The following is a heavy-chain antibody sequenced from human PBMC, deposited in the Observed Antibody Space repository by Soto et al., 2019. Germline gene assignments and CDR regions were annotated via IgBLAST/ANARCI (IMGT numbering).Heavy chain of an antibody. V-gene: IGHV3-48*02. J-gene: IGHJ6*02. Sequence: PVGSLRLSCAASGFTFRSYTMNWLRQAPGKGLEWVSYLTGSSSSIYYADSVKGRFTISRDNAKNSLFLQMNSLRDEDTAVYYCARVGGYGVYYGLDVWGQGTTVTVSS. D-gene: IGHD5-18*01. CDR1: GFTFRSYT. CDR2: LTGSSSSI. CDR3: ARVGGYGVYYGLDV.